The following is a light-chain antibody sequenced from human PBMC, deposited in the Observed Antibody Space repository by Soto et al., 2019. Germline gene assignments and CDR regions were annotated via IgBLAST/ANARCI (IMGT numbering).Light chain of an antibody. CDR2: GAS. CDR1: QSVSSSY. J-gene: IGKJ1*01. CDR3: QQYHIWTSWT. Sequence: EIVLTQSPGTLSLSPGARAPLSCRARQSVSSSYLAWYQQNPGQATRFLIYGASSRATGSPDRFSGSGSEAEFTLTMSSLETEDFAAYFCQQYHIWTSWTFGRGTKV. V-gene: IGKV3-20*01.